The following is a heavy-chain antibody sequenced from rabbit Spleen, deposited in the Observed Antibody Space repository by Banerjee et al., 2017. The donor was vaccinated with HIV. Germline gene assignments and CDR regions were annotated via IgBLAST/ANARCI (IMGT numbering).Heavy chain of an antibody. CDR2: IYSAIGYT. D-gene: IGHD4-1*01. Sequence: QEQLVESGGGLVQPGGSLKLSCKASGFDFSSGYDMCWVRQAPGKGLEWIGYIYSAIGYTYYASWAKGRFTISKTSSTTVTLQMTSLTVADTATYFCARVSETSGWGEDLWGPGTLVTVS. V-gene: IGHV1S45*01. J-gene: IGHJ4*01. CDR1: GFDFSSGYD. CDR3: ARVSETSGWGEDL.